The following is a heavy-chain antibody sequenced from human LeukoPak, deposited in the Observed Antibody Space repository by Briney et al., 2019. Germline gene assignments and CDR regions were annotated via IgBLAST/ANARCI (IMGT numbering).Heavy chain of an antibody. CDR2: IYYSGST. D-gene: IGHD3-10*01. Sequence: SETLSLTCTVSGGSISSYYWSWIRQPPGKGLEWSEYIYYSGSTNYNPSLKSRVTISVDTSKNQFSLKLSSVTAADTAVYYCARDGGLWFGESFWLDYWGQGTLVTVSS. CDR3: ARDGGLWFGESFWLDY. CDR1: GGSISSYY. V-gene: IGHV4-59*01. J-gene: IGHJ4*02.